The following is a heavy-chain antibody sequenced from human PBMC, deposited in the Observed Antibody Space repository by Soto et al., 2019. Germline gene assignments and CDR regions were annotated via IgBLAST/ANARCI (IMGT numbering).Heavy chain of an antibody. CDR2: IYRSGST. J-gene: IGHJ4*02. CDR3: ARHRDYDILTGFLY. CDR1: GDSISSNSYY. D-gene: IGHD3-9*01. Sequence: PSETLSLTCSVSGDSISSNSYYWGWIRQSPGKGLEWIGSIYRSGSTYYNPSLTSRVIMSVDTSKNQFSLKVNSVTAADTAVYYCARHRDYDILTGFLYWGQGILVTVSS. V-gene: IGHV4-39*01.